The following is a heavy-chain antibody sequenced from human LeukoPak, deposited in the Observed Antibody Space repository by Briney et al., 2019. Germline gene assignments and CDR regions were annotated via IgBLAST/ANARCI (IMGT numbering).Heavy chain of an antibody. V-gene: IGHV4-61*02. CDR3: AREGAPGGIFGYYYDMDV. CDR1: GGSISSDSYY. D-gene: IGHD3-3*01. J-gene: IGHJ6*03. Sequence: SETLSLTCTVSGGSISSDSYYWSWLRHPAGKGLEWIVRIYSSGSTNYNPSLKSRVTISVDTSKNLFSLRLSSVSAADTAVYYCAREGAPGGIFGYYYDMDVWGKGTTVTVSS. CDR2: IYSSGST.